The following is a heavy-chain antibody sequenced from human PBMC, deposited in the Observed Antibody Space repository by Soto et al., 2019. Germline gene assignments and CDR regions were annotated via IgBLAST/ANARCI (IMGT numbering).Heavy chain of an antibody. V-gene: IGHV3-23*01. CDR1: GFTFRNFA. CDR2: ISGSGRMT. D-gene: IGHD1-1*01. J-gene: IGHJ4*02. CDR3: AKDAEESVNEPNPGDC. Sequence: VGSLRLSCAASGFTFRNFAMTWVRQAPGKGLEWVSGISGSGRMTYYAHSVKGHFTISRDNSKNTLYLQMNSLRAEDTAVYYCAKDAEESVNEPNPGDCWGQGTVVTVSS.